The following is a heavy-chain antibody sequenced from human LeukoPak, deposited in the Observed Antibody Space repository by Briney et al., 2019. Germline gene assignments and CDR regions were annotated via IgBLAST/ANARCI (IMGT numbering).Heavy chain of an antibody. Sequence: ASVKVSCKAFGYTFTGYYMHWVRQAPGQGLEWMGWINPNSGGTNYAQKFQGRVTMTRDTSISTAYMELSRLRSDDTAVYYCASSAALSDAFDIWGQGTMVTVSS. J-gene: IGHJ3*02. V-gene: IGHV1-2*02. CDR3: ASSAALSDAFDI. CDR1: GYTFTGYY. CDR2: INPNSGGT. D-gene: IGHD6-13*01.